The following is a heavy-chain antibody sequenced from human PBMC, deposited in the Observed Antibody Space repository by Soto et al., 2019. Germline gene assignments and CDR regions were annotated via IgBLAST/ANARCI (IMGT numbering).Heavy chain of an antibody. D-gene: IGHD6-19*01. CDR3: ARGIEGWYQGRYYYGMDV. J-gene: IGHJ6*02. Sequence: SETLSLTCDVSGDTISTGGYTWTWIRQPPGKALEWIGHTYHSGNPYYNPSLKSRVIISVDRSKNQFSLKVRSVTAADTAVYYCARGIEGWYQGRYYYGMDVWGQGTTVT. CDR2: TYHSGNP. V-gene: IGHV4-30-2*01. CDR1: GDTISTGGYT.